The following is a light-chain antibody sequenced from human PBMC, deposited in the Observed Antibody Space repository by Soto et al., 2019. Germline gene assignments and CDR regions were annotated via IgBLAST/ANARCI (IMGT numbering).Light chain of an antibody. J-gene: IGKJ5*01. Sequence: IQLTQSPSSLLASLWDRVTISGRASQDISIYLAWFQHKTGQAPKRLIYAASKLQSEVPSNFSGSGSGTEFSLTISSLQSEDFATYYCQQYNSYPVTFGQGTRLEIK. CDR2: AAS. CDR1: QDISIY. CDR3: QQYNSYPVT. V-gene: IGKV1-16*02.